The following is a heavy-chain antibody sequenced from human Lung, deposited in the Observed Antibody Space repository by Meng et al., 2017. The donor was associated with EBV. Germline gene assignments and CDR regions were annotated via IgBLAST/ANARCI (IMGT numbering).Heavy chain of an antibody. V-gene: IGHV4-34*02. CDR3: ARHRMTTVTWYFFDS. J-gene: IGHJ4*02. CDR2: TNGGEVI. CDR1: GGSFSGNY. Sequence: QVQLQQWGVGLLKPSGTLSLTCSVYGGSFSGNYWSWMRQSPGKGLEWIGETNGGEVINYNPSLETRATISADMSKNQFSLSLTSVTAADTAMYYCARHRMTTVTWYFFDSWGQGSLVTVSS. D-gene: IGHD4-11*01.